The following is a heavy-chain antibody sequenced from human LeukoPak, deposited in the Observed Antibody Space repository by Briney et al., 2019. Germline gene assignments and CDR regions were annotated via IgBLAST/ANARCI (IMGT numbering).Heavy chain of an antibody. CDR3: ARGRGSSPFDY. CDR2: INHSGSTT. CDR1: GESFSGYY. V-gene: IGHV4-34*01. D-gene: IGHD6-6*01. Sequence: PSETLSLTCAVYGESFSGYYWNWIRQPPGKGLEWIGEINHSGSTTNHNPSLKSRVTMSVDTSKNQFSLKMTSVTAADTAVYYCARGRGSSPFDYWGQGTLVTVSS. J-gene: IGHJ4*02.